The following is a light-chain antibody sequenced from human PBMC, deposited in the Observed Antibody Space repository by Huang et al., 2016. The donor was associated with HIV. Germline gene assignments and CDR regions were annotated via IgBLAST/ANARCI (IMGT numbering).Light chain of an antibody. J-gene: IGKJ1*01. V-gene: IGKV3-11*01. CDR2: DAS. Sequence: EIVLTQSPVTLSLSPGERATLSCRARPSVGSYLAWYQQKPGQAPRLLISDASNSATGSPARFSGSGSGTDFTLSINSLEPEDFAGYYCQQRSNWPRTFGQGTKVEIK. CDR3: QQRSNWPRT. CDR1: PSVGSY.